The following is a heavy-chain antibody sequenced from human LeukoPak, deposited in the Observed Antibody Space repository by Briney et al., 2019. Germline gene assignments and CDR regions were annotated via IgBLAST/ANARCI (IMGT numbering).Heavy chain of an antibody. V-gene: IGHV3-48*04. D-gene: IGHD2-2*01. CDR2: ISSSGSTI. Sequence: GGSLRLSCAASGFTFSSYSMNWVRQAPGKGLEWVSYISSSGSTIYYADSVKGRFTISRDNAKNSLYLQMNSLRAEDTAVYYCARAGCSSTSCYDAFDIWDQGTMVTVSS. J-gene: IGHJ3*02. CDR3: ARAGCSSTSCYDAFDI. CDR1: GFTFSSYS.